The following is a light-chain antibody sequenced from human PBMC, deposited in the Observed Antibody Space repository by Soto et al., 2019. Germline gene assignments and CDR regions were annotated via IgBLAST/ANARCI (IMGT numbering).Light chain of an antibody. J-gene: IGKJ4*01. CDR2: DAS. Sequence: EIVMTQSPATLSVSPGEGATLSCKASQNVYNNLAWYQQRPGQPPRLLIYDASTRATGISARFSGSGYGTEFTLPISSLQSEDFAVYFCQQCRNWPLTFGGGTEVEIK. V-gene: IGKV3-15*01. CDR3: QQCRNWPLT. CDR1: QNVYNN.